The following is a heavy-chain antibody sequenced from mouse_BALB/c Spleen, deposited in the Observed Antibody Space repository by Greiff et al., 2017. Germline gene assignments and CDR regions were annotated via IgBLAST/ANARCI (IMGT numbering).Heavy chain of an antibody. CDR3: ASAYYRYDVGLYYAMDY. CDR2: INPSTGYT. J-gene: IGHJ4*01. D-gene: IGHD2-14*01. V-gene: IGHV1-7*01. Sequence: VKLMESGAELAKPGASVKMSCKASGYTFTSYWMHWVKQRPGPGLEWIGYINPSTGYTEYNQKFKDKATLTADKSSSTAYMQLSSLTSEDSAVYYCASAYYRYDVGLYYAMDYWGQGTSVTVSS. CDR1: GYTFTSYW.